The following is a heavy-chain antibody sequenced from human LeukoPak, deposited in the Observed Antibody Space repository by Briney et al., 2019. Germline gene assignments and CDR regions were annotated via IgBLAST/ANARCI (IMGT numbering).Heavy chain of an antibody. J-gene: IGHJ4*02. CDR1: GFTFSSYG. D-gene: IGHD2-15*01. V-gene: IGHV3-48*02. Sequence: GRSLRLSCAASGFTFSSYGMHWVRQAPGKGLEWVSYISSSAGTIYYADSVKGRFTISRDNAKNSLYLQMNSLRDDDTAVYYCARVGNGRSWDYWGQGTLVSVSS. CDR3: ARVGNGRSWDY. CDR2: ISSSAGTI.